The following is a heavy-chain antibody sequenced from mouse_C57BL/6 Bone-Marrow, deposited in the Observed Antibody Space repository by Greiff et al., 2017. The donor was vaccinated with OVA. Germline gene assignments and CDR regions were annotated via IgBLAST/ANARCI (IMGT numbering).Heavy chain of an antibody. Sequence: QVQLKQPGAELVRPGTSVKLSCKASGYTFTSYWMHWVKQRPGQGLEWIGVIDPSDSYTNYNQKFKGKATLTVDTSSSTAYMQLSSLTSEDSAVYYCARVATTVVATDYAMDYWGQGTSGTVSS. D-gene: IGHD1-1*01. J-gene: IGHJ4*01. CDR3: ARVATTVVATDYAMDY. CDR2: IDPSDSYT. V-gene: IGHV1-59*01. CDR1: GYTFTSYW.